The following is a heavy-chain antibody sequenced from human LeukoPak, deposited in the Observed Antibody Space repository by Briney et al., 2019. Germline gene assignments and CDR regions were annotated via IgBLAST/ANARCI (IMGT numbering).Heavy chain of an antibody. J-gene: IGHJ6*02. CDR2: IGSSVNTT. CDR3: ARDQAFDWFYYYCCMDV. Sequence: GGSLRLSCAASGFTFSNYALSWVRQAPGKGVEWVSSIGSSVNTTHYADSVKGRFTISRDNSKNTLYLQMNSLRAEDTAIYYCARDQAFDWFYYYCCMDVWGLGTTVIVSS. D-gene: IGHD3-9*01. V-gene: IGHV3-23*01. CDR1: GFTFSNYA.